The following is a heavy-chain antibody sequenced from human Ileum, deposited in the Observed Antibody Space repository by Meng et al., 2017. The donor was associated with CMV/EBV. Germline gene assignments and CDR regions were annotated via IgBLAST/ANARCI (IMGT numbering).Heavy chain of an antibody. Sequence: YGGSFSGYYWSWIRQPPGKGLEWIGEINHSGSTNYNPSLKSRVTISVDTSKNQFSLKLSSVTAADTAVYYCARVGGRGFWSGYYIDYWGQGTLVTVSS. CDR2: INHSGST. J-gene: IGHJ4*02. D-gene: IGHD3-3*01. CDR1: GGSFSGYY. V-gene: IGHV4-34*01. CDR3: ARVGGRGFWSGYYIDY.